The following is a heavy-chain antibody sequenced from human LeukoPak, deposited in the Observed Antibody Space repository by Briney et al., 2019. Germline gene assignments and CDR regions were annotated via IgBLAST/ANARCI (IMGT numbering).Heavy chain of an antibody. CDR3: ARGGGLLYYYYGMDV. J-gene: IGHJ6*02. V-gene: IGHV1-18*01. CDR1: GGTFSSYA. CDR2: ISAYNGNT. D-gene: IGHD3/OR15-3a*01. Sequence: GASVKVSCKASGGTFSSYAISWVRQAPGQGLEWMGWISAYNGNTNYAQKLQGRVTMTTDTSTSTAYMELRSLRSDDTAVYYCARGGGLLYYYYGMDVWGQGTTVTVSS.